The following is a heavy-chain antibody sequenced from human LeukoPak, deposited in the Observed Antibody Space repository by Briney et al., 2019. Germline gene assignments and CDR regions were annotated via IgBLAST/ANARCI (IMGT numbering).Heavy chain of an antibody. J-gene: IGHJ4*02. CDR3: ARGGIAARFAY. Sequence: PGGSLRLSCAASGFTFSSFEMNWVRQAPGKGLEWVSYISNSGSAIYYADSVKGRFTISRDNAKNSLYLQMNSLRVEDTAVYYCARGGIAARFAYWGQGTLVTVSS. CDR2: ISNSGSAI. CDR1: GFTFSSFE. V-gene: IGHV3-48*03. D-gene: IGHD6-6*01.